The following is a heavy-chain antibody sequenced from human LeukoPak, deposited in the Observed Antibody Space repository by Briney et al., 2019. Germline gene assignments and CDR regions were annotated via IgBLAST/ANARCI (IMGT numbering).Heavy chain of an antibody. D-gene: IGHD3-10*01. Sequence: GASVKVSCTASGYTFTSHGISWVRQAPGQGLEWMGWISTYNGNTNYAQKLQGRVSMTTDTSTSTAYMELRSLRSDDTAVYYCARDSMVRGVIITTPAYNWFDPWGQGTLVTVSS. J-gene: IGHJ5*02. CDR1: GYTFTSHG. CDR3: ARDSMVRGVIITTPAYNWFDP. CDR2: ISTYNGNT. V-gene: IGHV1-18*01.